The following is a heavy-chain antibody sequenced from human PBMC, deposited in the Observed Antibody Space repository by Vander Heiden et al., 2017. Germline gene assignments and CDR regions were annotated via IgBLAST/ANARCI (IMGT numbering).Heavy chain of an antibody. J-gene: IGHJ4*02. Sequence: TFGDYAMSWVRQAPGKGLEWVGFIRSKAYGGTTEYAAPVKGRFTIPRDDSKSIAYLQMNSLKTEDTAVYYCTFRSATVTTDFDYWGQGTLVTVSS. CDR3: TFRSATVTTDFDY. CDR2: IRSKAYGGTT. V-gene: IGHV3-49*04. D-gene: IGHD4-4*01. CDR1: TFGDYA.